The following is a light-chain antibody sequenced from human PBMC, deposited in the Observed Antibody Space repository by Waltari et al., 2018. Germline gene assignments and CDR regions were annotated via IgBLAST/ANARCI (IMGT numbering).Light chain of an antibody. V-gene: IGKV1-17*01. J-gene: IGKJ2*03. CDR1: QGMSSY. Sequence: DIQMTQSPSSLSASVGDTVTITCRASQGMSSYLNWSQQKPGKAPQLLIYAATTLQSGVPSRFSGYGSGADFTLTISSLQPEDFASYYCLQHNSFPYSFGQGTKLEIK. CDR2: AAT. CDR3: LQHNSFPYS.